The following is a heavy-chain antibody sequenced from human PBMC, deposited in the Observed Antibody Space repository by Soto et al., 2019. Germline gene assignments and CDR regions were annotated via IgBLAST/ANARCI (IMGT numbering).Heavy chain of an antibody. CDR1: GYTFTSYA. D-gene: IGHD4-17*01. Sequence: ASVKVSCKASGYTFTSYAMHWVRQAPGQRLGWMGWINAGNGNTKYSQKFQGRVTITRDTSASTAYMELSSLRSEDTAVYYCARDPGVTTYDYYYYMDGWGKGTTVTVSS. CDR2: INAGNGNT. J-gene: IGHJ6*03. CDR3: ARDPGVTTYDYYYYMDG. V-gene: IGHV1-3*01.